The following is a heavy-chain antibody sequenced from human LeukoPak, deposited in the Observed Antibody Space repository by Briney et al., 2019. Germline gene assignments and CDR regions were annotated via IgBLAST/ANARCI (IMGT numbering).Heavy chain of an antibody. D-gene: IGHD2-2*01. V-gene: IGHV3-21*01. J-gene: IGHJ5*02. CDR1: GFTFSSYS. CDR3: ATQPGYCSSTSCYRTTFWFDP. Sequence: GGSLRLSCAASGFTFSSYSMNWVRQAPGKGLEWVSSISSSSSYIYYADSVKGRFTISRDNAKNSLYLQMNSLRAEDTAVYYCATQPGYCSSTSCYRTTFWFDPWGQGTLVTVSS. CDR2: ISSSSSYI.